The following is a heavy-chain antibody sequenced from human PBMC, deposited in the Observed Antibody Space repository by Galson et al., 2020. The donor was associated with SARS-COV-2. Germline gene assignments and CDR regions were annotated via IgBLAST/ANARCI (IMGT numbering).Heavy chain of an antibody. CDR3: ATAPGIAAAGTWWFDP. D-gene: IGHD6-13*01. J-gene: IGHJ5*02. V-gene: IGHV1-58*01. CDR2: IVVGRGKT. CDR1: GFTFTSSA. Sequence: SVKVSCKTSGFTFTSSAVQWVRQARGQRLEWIGWIVVGRGKTNYAQNFQERVTITRDMSTSTAYMELSSLRSEDTAVYYCATAPGIAAAGTWWFDPWGQGTLVTVSS.